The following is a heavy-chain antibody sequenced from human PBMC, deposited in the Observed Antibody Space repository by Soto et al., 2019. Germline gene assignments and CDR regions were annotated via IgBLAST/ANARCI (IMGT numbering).Heavy chain of an antibody. CDR2: IIPIFGTA. CDR3: ARDYDSSGYYYDWFDP. V-gene: IGHV1-69*13. D-gene: IGHD3-22*01. Sequence: SVKVSCKASGGTFSSYAISWVRQAPGQGLEWMGGIIPIFGTANYAQKFQGRVTITADESTSTAYMELSSLRSEDTAVYYCARDYDSSGYYYDWFDPWGQGTLVTVAS. CDR1: GGTFSSYA. J-gene: IGHJ5*02.